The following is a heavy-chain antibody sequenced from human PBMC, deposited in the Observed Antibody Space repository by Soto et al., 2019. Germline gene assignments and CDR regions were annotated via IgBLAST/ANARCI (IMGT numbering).Heavy chain of an antibody. CDR3: ARSMVRGAYYYYYYMDV. CDR2: INHSGST. J-gene: IGHJ6*03. Sequence: PSETLSLTCAVYVGSFSGYYWSWIRQPPGKGLEWIGEINHSGSTNYNPSLKSRVTISVDTSKNQFSLKLSSVTAADTAVYYCARSMVRGAYYYYYYMDVWGKGTTVTVSS. CDR1: VGSFSGYY. D-gene: IGHD3-10*01. V-gene: IGHV4-34*01.